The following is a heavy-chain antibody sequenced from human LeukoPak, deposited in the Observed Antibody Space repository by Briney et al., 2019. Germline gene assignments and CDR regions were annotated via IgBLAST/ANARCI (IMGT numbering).Heavy chain of an antibody. D-gene: IGHD6-13*01. CDR2: ISHSGDFI. CDR3: ARLYEISSSWNYYYYYYMDV. Sequence: PGGSLRLSCAASGFTFSAYSMNWVRQAPGEGLEWVASISHSGDFIYYADSVKGRFTISRDNAKNSLYLQMSSLRAEDTAVYYCARLYEISSSWNYYYYYYMDVWGKGTTVTVSS. J-gene: IGHJ6*03. V-gene: IGHV3-21*01. CDR1: GFTFSAYS.